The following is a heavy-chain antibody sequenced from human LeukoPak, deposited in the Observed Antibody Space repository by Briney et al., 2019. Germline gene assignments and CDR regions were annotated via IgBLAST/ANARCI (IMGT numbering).Heavy chain of an antibody. Sequence: GGSLRLSCSASGFTFSTYTMHWVRQAPGKGLEYVSAISSNGGSIYYADSVKGRFTISRDNSKNTLYLQMSSLRAEDTAVYYCVKSRVQYYYDSGGPFDYWGQGTLVTVCS. CDR2: ISSNGGSI. CDR3: VKSRVQYYYDSGGPFDY. CDR1: GFTFSTYT. V-gene: IGHV3-64D*09. D-gene: IGHD3-22*01. J-gene: IGHJ4*02.